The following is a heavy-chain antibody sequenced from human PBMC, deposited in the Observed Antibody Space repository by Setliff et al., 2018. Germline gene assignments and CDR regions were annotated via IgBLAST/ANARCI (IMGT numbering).Heavy chain of an antibody. CDR3: ARAGSAAAGRKGIFEY. CDR1: GYTFSTYA. J-gene: IGHJ4*02. Sequence: GASVKVSCKASGYTFSTYAIHWVRQAHGQRPDWMGWINAGNGITKYSQKFQGRVTMTRDTSASTVYMEMGNLTSDDTAVYHCARAGSAAAGRKGIFEYWGQGSLVTVSS. V-gene: IGHV1-3*01. D-gene: IGHD6-13*01. CDR2: INAGNGIT.